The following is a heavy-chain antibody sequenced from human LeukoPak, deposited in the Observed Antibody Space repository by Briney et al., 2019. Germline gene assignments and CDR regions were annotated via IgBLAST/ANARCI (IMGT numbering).Heavy chain of an antibody. D-gene: IGHD3-3*01. V-gene: IGHV4-34*01. Sequence: SETLSLTCAVYGGSFSGYYWSWIRQPPGKGLERIGEINHSGSTNYNPSLKSRVTISVDTSKNQFSLKLSSVTAADTAVYYCARDNYDFWSGYYTWWFDPWGQGTLVTVSS. J-gene: IGHJ5*02. CDR3: ARDNYDFWSGYYTWWFDP. CDR1: GGSFSGYY. CDR2: INHSGST.